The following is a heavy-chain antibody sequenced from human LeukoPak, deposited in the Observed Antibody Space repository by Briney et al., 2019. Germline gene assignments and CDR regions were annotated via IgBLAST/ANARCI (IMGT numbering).Heavy chain of an antibody. J-gene: IGHJ4*02. CDR2: IIPIFGTA. Sequence: SVKVSCKASGGTFSSYAISWVRQAPGQGLEWMGGIIPIFGTANYAQKFQGRVTITTDESTSTAYMELSSLRAEDTAVYYCARCKGIAAAGTLNGWGQGTLVTVSS. V-gene: IGHV1-69*05. CDR1: GGTFSSYA. D-gene: IGHD6-13*01. CDR3: ARCKGIAAAGTLNG.